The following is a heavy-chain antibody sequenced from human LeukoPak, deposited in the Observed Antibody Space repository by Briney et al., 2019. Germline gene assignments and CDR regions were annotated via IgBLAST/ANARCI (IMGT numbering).Heavy chain of an antibody. CDR1: GFTCDEYA. J-gene: IGHJ4*02. V-gene: IGHV3-9*01. D-gene: IGHD2-2*01. CDR2: ICWNSGSR. CDR3: TKERYCSNNPCRFDY. Sequence: GGTLRLSCAASGFTCDEYAMYWVRQPPGKGLEWVSGICWNSGSRGYADSVKCRFTISNATARDFLYLQMNSLRAENTCLYYCTKERYCSNNPCRFDYWGQGTLVTVSS.